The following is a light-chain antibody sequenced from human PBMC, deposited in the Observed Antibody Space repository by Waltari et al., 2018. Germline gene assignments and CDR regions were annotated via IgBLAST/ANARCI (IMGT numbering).Light chain of an antibody. Sequence: EIVLTQSPATLSLSPGERATLSCRASQSVSSYLAWYQQRPGQAPRLLIHDASNRATGIPARFSGSGSGTDFTLTISSLEPEDFAVYYCQQRANSWTFGQGTRVELK. J-gene: IGKJ1*01. CDR2: DAS. V-gene: IGKV3-11*01. CDR1: QSVSSY. CDR3: QQRANSWT.